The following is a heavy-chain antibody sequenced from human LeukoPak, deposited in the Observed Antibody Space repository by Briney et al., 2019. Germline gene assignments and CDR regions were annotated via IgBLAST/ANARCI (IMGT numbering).Heavy chain of an antibody. J-gene: IGHJ4*02. V-gene: IGHV4-39*01. Sequence: SETLSLTCTVSGGSISSGSYYWSWIRQPPGKGLEWIGSFDHTGTTYYNPSLKSRVTTSVDTSKNQFSLRLSSVTAADTAVYYCARWVDLTVYWGQGTLVTVSS. D-gene: IGHD3-9*01. CDR1: GGSISSGSYY. CDR3: ARWVDLTVY. CDR2: FDHTGTT.